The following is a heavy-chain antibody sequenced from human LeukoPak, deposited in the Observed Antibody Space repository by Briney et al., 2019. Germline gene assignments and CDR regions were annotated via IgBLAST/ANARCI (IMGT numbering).Heavy chain of an antibody. J-gene: IGHJ4*02. CDR1: GDSVSSNSAA. CDR3: ARRSTTVTRGYFDY. Sequence: SQTLSLTCAISGDSVSSNSAAWNWIRQSPSRGLEWLGRTYYRSKWYNDYAVSVKSRITINPDTSKNQFSLKLSSVTAADTAVYYCARRSTTVTRGYFDYWGQGTLVTVSS. V-gene: IGHV6-1*01. CDR2: TYYRSKWYN. D-gene: IGHD4-17*01.